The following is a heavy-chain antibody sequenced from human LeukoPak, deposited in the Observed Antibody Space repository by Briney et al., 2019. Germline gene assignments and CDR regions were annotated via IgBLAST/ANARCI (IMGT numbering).Heavy chain of an antibody. V-gene: IGHV4-61*08. Sequence: SQTLSLTCTVSGGSISSGGYYWSWIRQPPGKGLEWIGYIYYSGSTNYNPSLKSRVTISVDTSKNQFSLKLSSVTAADTAVYYCARVVVVVRGWFDPWGQGTLVTVSS. J-gene: IGHJ5*02. CDR3: ARVVVVVRGWFDP. CDR2: IYYSGST. D-gene: IGHD2-15*01. CDR1: GGSISSGGYY.